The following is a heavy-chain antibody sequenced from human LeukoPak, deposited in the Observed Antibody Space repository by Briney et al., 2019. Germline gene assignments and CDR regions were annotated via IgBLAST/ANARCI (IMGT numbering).Heavy chain of an antibody. V-gene: IGHV5-51*01. J-gene: IGHJ3*02. CDR1: GSRFTSYW. CDR3: ARPSTDCSSTSCYVGAFDI. Sequence: GESLKISCKGSGSRFTSYWIGWGREMPGKGLEWMGIIYPGDSDTRYSPSYQGQVTISADKSISTAYLQWSSLKASDTAMYYCARPSTDCSSTSCYVGAFDIWGQGTMVTVSS. CDR2: IYPGDSDT. D-gene: IGHD2-2*01.